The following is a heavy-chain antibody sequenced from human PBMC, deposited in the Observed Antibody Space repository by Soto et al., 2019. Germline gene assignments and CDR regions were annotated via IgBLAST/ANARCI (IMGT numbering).Heavy chain of an antibody. J-gene: IGHJ6*02. CDR3: ARKGYIGNFGLDV. CDR1: GYTFRNYD. Sequence: QDQLVQSGAEVTMPGASVKVSCTASGYTFRNYDVAWVRRAPGHGLEWMGWISISKGKTYYQESLQGSFTMIMDTGTTSSYMEVRSLGRDDTAVYYGARKGYIGNFGLDVWGQGTTVTVSS. D-gene: IGHD5-12*01. V-gene: IGHV1-18*01. CDR2: ISISKGKT.